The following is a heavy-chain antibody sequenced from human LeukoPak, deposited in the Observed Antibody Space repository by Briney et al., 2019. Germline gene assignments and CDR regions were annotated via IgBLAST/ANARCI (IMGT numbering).Heavy chain of an antibody. Sequence: ASVKVSCKASGGTFSSYAISWVRQAPGQGLEWMGGIIPIFGTANYAQKFQGRVTITTDESTSTAYMELSSLRSEDTAVYYCARGAGEYSISSADYYYYMDVWGKGTTVTVSS. CDR1: GGTFSSYA. V-gene: IGHV1-69*05. CDR2: IIPIFGTA. D-gene: IGHD6-6*01. J-gene: IGHJ6*03. CDR3: ARGAGEYSISSADYYYYMDV.